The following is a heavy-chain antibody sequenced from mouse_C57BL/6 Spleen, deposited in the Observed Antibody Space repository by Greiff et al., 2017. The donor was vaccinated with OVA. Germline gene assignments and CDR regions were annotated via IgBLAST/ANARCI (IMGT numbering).Heavy chain of an antibody. D-gene: IGHD1-1*01. J-gene: IGHJ2*01. CDR1: GFNFKDYY. CDR3: TIALSTVYFDY. V-gene: IGHV14-2*01. CDR2: IDPEDGET. Sequence: EVQLQQSGAELVKPGASVKLSCTASGFNFKDYYMHWVKQRTEQGLEWIGRIDPEDGETKYAAKFQGKATITADTSSNTAYLQLSSLTSENTAVYCCTIALSTVYFDYWGQGTTLTVSS.